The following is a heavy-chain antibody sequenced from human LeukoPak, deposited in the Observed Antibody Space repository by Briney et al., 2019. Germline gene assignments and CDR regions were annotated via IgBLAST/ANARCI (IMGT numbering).Heavy chain of an antibody. V-gene: IGHV3-23*01. CDR2: MSGRGVST. Sequence: GGSLRLSCAASGFTFTNYTMSWVRQAPGKGLEWVSGMSGRGVSTYYADSVKGRFTISSDNSKNTLYLQMNSLRAEDTAIYYCAKDCNGGNCYIDYWGQGTLVTVAS. CDR3: AKDCNGGNCYIDY. CDR1: GFTFTNYT. D-gene: IGHD2-15*01. J-gene: IGHJ4*02.